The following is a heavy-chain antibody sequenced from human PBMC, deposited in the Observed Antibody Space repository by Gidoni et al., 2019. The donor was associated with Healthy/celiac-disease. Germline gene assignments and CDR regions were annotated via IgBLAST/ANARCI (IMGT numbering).Heavy chain of an antibody. CDR3: ARLPPYCSGGSCYPDY. CDR2: THDSGST. Sequence: QVQLQESVPGLVKPSETLLLTCTVSRGSISRYYGSWIRQPPGKVLGVIGYTHDSGSTNSNPSLKSRVTISGDTSKNQFSLKLSSVTAADTAVYYCARLPPYCSGGSCYPDYWGQGTLVTVSS. V-gene: IGHV4-59*08. D-gene: IGHD2-15*01. J-gene: IGHJ4*02. CDR1: RGSISRYY.